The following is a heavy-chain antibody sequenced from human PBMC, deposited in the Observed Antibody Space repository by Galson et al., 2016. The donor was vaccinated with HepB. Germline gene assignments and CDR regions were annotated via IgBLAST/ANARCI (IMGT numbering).Heavy chain of an antibody. Sequence: SLKVSCTVFGHTLTKLSMHWVRQAPGKGLEWMGSFDRGDGEIMYAQRFQGRITMTEDTSTDTAYMEMNSLTYEDTAIYYCATVTVVVPAAIISPMYYYGMDVWGQGTTVAVSS. D-gene: IGHD2-2*01. J-gene: IGHJ6*02. CDR3: ATVTVVVPAAIISPMYYYGMDV. CDR2: FDRGDGEI. CDR1: GHTLTKLS. V-gene: IGHV1-24*01.